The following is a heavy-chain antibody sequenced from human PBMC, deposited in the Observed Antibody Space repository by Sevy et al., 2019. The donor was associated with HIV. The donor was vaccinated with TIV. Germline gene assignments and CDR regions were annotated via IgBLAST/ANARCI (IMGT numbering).Heavy chain of an antibody. CDR2: ISYDGSNK. V-gene: IGHV3-30-3*01. CDR1: GFTFSRHI. J-gene: IGHJ4*02. CDR3: ARDPTYCGGDCYSPPDY. D-gene: IGHD2-21*02. Sequence: GGSLRLSCAASGFTFSRHIMHWVRQAPGEGLQWVAVISYDGSNKNYADSVKGRLTISRDNSKNTLDLEMNSLSPEDTAVYYCARDPTYCGGDCYSPPDYWGQGALVTVSS.